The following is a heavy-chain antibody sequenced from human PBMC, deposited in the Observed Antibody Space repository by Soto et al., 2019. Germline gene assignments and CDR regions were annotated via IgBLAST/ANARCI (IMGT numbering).Heavy chain of an antibody. CDR1: GGSISSSNW. CDR2: IYHSGST. Sequence: PSETLSLTCAVSGGSISSSNWWSWVRQPPGKGLEWIGEIYHSGSTNYNPSLKSRVTISVDKSKNQISLKLSSVTAADTAVYYCARVAGGIVVVPAAITPVHYYYGMDVWGQGTTVTVSS. CDR3: ARVAGGIVVVPAAITPVHYYYGMDV. D-gene: IGHD2-2*02. V-gene: IGHV4-4*02. J-gene: IGHJ6*02.